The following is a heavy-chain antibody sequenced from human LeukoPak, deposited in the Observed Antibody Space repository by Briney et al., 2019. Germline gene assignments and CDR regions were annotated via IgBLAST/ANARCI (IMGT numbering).Heavy chain of an antibody. CDR1: GYSISSGYY. J-gene: IGHJ5*02. V-gene: IGHV4-38-2*01. D-gene: IGHD3-22*01. Sequence: PSETLSLTCAVSGYSISSGYYWGWIRQPPGKGLEWIGSIYHSGSTYYNPSLKSRVTISVDTSKNQFSLKLSSVTAADTAVYYYAGCYYDSSTGFDPWGQGTLVTVSS. CDR2: IYHSGST. CDR3: AGCYYDSSTGFDP.